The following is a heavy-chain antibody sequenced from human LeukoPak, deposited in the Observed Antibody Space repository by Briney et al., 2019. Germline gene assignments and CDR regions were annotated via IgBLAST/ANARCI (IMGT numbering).Heavy chain of an antibody. CDR1: GGSISSSSYY. Sequence: SETLSLTCTVSGGSISSSSYYWGWIRQPPGKGLEWIGSIYYSGSTYYNPSLKSRVTISVDTSKNQFSLKLSSVTAADTAVYYCARHSGSTSSYGMDVWGQGTTVTVSS. V-gene: IGHV4-39*01. CDR3: ARHSGSTSSYGMDV. J-gene: IGHJ6*02. CDR2: IYYSGST. D-gene: IGHD2-2*01.